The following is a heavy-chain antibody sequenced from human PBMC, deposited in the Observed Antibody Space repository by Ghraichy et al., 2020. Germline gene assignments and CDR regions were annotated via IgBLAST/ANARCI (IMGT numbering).Heavy chain of an antibody. CDR2: IYPGDSDT. D-gene: IGHD2-15*01. J-gene: IGHJ6*02. CDR1: GYSFTSYW. Sequence: GESLNISCKGSGYSFTSYWIGWVRQMPGKGLEWMGIIYPGDSDTRYSPSFQGQVTISADKSISTAYLQWSSLKASDTAMYYCARQGCSGGSCYHYYYGMDVWGQGTTVTVSS. V-gene: IGHV5-51*01. CDR3: ARQGCSGGSCYHYYYGMDV.